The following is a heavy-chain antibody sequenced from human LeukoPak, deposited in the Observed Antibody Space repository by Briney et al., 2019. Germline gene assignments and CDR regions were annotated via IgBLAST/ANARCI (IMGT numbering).Heavy chain of an antibody. CDR2: IYYSGST. CDR3: ARVIDYYGSGSQPHVGYFDH. CDR1: GGSISSGGYY. D-gene: IGHD3-10*01. J-gene: IGHJ4*02. Sequence: SETLSLTCTVSGGSISSGGYYWSWIRQHPGKGLEWIGYIYYSGSTYYNPSLKSRVTISVDTSKNQFSLKLSSVTAADTAVYYCARVIDYYGSGSQPHVGYFDHWGQGTLVTVSS. V-gene: IGHV4-31*03.